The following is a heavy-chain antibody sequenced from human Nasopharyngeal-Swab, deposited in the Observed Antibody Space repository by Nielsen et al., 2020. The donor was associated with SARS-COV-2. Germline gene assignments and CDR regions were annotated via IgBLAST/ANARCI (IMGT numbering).Heavy chain of an antibody. CDR3: VRSSSWYYFDY. J-gene: IGHJ4*02. V-gene: IGHV4-39*01. CDR1: GDSIAYSTFY. D-gene: IGHD6-13*01. CDR2: IYYNGNT. Sequence: ETLSLTCTVSGDSIAYSTFYWGWIRQPPGKGLEWIGNIYYNGNTYQNPSLKRRLTISVDKSKNQFSLQLSSVTAADTAVYYCVRSSSWYYFDYWAQGTQVTVSS.